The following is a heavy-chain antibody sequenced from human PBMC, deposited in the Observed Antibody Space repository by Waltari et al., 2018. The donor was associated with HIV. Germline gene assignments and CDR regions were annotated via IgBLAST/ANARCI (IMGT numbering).Heavy chain of an antibody. Sequence: VHLLQSGAPLNKPGASLKISCKLSAYSFSNSWIGWVRQMPGNSLEWMGIICRGDSSTRDSLALRGQVTSAADKASLSACLQWRSLEQSETAMYYCGSSVVGDKNEALDIWGQGTMVMGSS. CDR2: ICRGDSST. CDR3: GSSVVGDKNEALDI. J-gene: IGHJ3*02. D-gene: IGHD1-26*01. CDR1: AYSFSNSW. V-gene: IGHV5-51*03.